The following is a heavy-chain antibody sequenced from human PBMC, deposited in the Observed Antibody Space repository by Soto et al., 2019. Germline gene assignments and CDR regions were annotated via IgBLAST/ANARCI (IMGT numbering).Heavy chain of an antibody. Sequence: QITLKESGPTLVKPTETLTLTCTFSGFSLTTREVGVGWIRQPPGKALEWLALIYWDDDKYYSSSLKTRLTITKYTSKNQVVLTMANMDPLDTATYYCARRPQGAYFRCFDTWGQGTLVTVS. D-gene: IGHD1-26*01. CDR3: ARRPQGAYFRCFDT. V-gene: IGHV2-5*02. J-gene: IGHJ5*02. CDR2: IYWDDDK. CDR1: GFSLTTREVG.